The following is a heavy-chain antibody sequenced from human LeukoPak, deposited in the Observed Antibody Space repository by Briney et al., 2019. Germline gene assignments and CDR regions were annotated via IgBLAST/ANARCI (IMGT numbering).Heavy chain of an antibody. CDR3: AKELDGDPRAFDY. J-gene: IGHJ4*02. CDR2: ISYDGSNK. Sequence: AGGSLRLSCAASGFTFSSYGMHWVRQAPGKGLEWVAVISYDGSNKYYADSVKGRFTISRDNSKNTLYLQMNSLRAEDTAVYYCAKELDGDPRAFDYWGQGTLVTVSS. CDR1: GFTFSSYG. D-gene: IGHD3/OR15-3a*01. V-gene: IGHV3-30*18.